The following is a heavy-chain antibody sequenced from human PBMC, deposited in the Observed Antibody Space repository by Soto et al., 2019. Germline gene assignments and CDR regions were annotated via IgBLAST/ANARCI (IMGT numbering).Heavy chain of an antibody. D-gene: IGHD6-25*01. J-gene: IGHJ5*02. V-gene: IGHV1-8*01. CDR1: GYTFTSYD. CDR2: MNPNSGNT. Sequence: ASVKVSCKASGYTFTSYDINWVRQATGQGLEWMEWMNPNSGNTGYAQKFQGRVTMTRNTSISTAYMELSSLRSEDTAVYYCARRQALAKRAAAARLYNRFDPWGQGTLVTVSS. CDR3: ARRQALAKRAAAARLYNRFDP.